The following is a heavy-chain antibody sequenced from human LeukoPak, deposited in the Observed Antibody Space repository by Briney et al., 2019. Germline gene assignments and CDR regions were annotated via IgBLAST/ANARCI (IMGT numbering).Heavy chain of an antibody. J-gene: IGHJ6*02. Sequence: SETLSLTCTVSGGSISSGGYYWSWIRQHPGKGLEWIGYIYYSGSTYYNPSLKSRVTISVDTSKNQFSLKLSSVTAADTAVYYCARDDRYTRSTVVWGQGTTVTVSS. D-gene: IGHD1-1*01. CDR3: ARDDRYTRSTVV. V-gene: IGHV4-31*03. CDR2: IYYSGST. CDR1: GGSISSGGYY.